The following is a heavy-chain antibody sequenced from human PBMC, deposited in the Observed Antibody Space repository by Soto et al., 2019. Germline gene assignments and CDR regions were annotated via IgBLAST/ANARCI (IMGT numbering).Heavy chain of an antibody. J-gene: IGHJ4*02. Sequence: GGSLRLSCAASGFTFSSYWMSWVRQAPGKGLEWVANIKQDGSEKYYVDSVEGRFTISRDNAKNSLYLQMNSLRAEDTAVYYCARDYYGSGSYSFDYWGQGTLVTVSS. CDR1: GFTFSSYW. CDR2: IKQDGSEK. V-gene: IGHV3-7*01. D-gene: IGHD3-10*01. CDR3: ARDYYGSGSYSFDY.